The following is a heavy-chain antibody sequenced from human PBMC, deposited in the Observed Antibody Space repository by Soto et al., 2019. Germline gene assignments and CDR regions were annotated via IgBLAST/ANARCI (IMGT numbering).Heavy chain of an antibody. CDR3: ESNLWWSSGWYN. CDR2: INPSGGST. CDR1: GYTFTSYY. V-gene: IGHV1-46*01. J-gene: IGHJ4*02. Sequence: QVQLVQSGAEVKKPGASVKVSCKASGYTFTSYYMHWVRQAPGQGLEWMGIINPSGGSTSYAQKFQGRVTMTRDTSTSTGYMELSSLRSEDKAVYYCESNLWWSSGWYNWGQGTLVTVSS. D-gene: IGHD6-19*01.